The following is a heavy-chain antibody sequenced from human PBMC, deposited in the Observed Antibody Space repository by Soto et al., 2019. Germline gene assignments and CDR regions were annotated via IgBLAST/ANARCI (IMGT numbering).Heavy chain of an antibody. J-gene: IGHJ6*02. D-gene: IGHD3-10*01. Sequence: PSGHLSLTCGVYHGYFLGSNRSCIRQPPGKGLEWIGEINQSGSNNYNPSLKSRVTISVDTSKNQFSLKLSSVTAADTAVYYCARSPGSGSSFSDYYYGMDVWGQGTTVS. CDR2: INQSGSN. CDR1: HGYFLGSN. V-gene: IGHV4-34*01. CDR3: ARSPGSGSSFSDYYYGMDV.